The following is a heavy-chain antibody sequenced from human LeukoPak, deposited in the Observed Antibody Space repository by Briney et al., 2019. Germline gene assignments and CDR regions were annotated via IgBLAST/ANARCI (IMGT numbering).Heavy chain of an antibody. CDR1: GFTFSTYG. D-gene: IGHD2-8*02. CDR3: ARCTGGSCVFDY. CDR2: IWFDGSKR. V-gene: IGHV3-33*01. J-gene: IGHJ4*02. Sequence: GGSLRLSCAASGFTFSTYGMHWVRQAPPKELEWVALIWFDGSKRYYGDSLKGRFTVSRDNSKNTLYLQVDSLRAEDTAVYYCARCTGGSCVFDYWGQGTLVTVSS.